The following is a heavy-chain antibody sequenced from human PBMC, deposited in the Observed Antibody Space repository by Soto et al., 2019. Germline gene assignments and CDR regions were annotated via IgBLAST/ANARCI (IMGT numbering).Heavy chain of an antibody. CDR1: GYTFTSYD. V-gene: IGHV1-8*01. CDR3: ARDHRLRGDYRY. D-gene: IGHD3-16*02. Sequence: QVQLVQSGAEVKKPGASVKVSCKASGYTFTSYDINWVRQATGQGLEWMGWMNPNSGNTGYAKKFQGRVTMTRNTSISTAYMELSSLRSEDTAVYYCARDHRLRGDYRYWGQGTLVTVSS. CDR2: MNPNSGNT. J-gene: IGHJ4*02.